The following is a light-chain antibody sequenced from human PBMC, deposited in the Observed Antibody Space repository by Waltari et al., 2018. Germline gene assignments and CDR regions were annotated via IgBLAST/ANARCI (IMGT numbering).Light chain of an antibody. CDR2: WAS. J-gene: IGKJ2*01. CDR3: QEFYSAAYT. V-gene: IGKV4-1*01. CDR1: QSVLLSSNNKNY. Sequence: IVMTQSPDSLAVSLGERATINGKSSQSVLLSSNNKNYLAWYQQKAGQPAMLLIYWASTRESGVPDRFSGSGSGTDFTLTISSLQAEDVAVYYCQEFYSAAYTFGQGTKLEIK.